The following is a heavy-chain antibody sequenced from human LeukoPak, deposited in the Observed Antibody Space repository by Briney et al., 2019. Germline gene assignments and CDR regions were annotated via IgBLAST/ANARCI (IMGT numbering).Heavy chain of an antibody. J-gene: IGHJ2*01. Sequence: SETLSLTCAVYGGSFSGYYWSWIRQPPGKGLEWIGEINHSGSTNYNPSLKSRVTISVDTSKNQFSLKLNSVTAADTAVYYCARAGYITMDWYFDLWGRGTLVTVSS. CDR2: INHSGST. CDR1: GGSFSGYY. D-gene: IGHD3-10*01. V-gene: IGHV4-34*01. CDR3: ARAGYITMDWYFDL.